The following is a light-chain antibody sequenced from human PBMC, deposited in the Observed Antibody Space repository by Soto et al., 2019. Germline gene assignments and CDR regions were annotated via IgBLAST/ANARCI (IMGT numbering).Light chain of an antibody. CDR1: QSVTSTS. V-gene: IGKV3-20*01. CDR2: GAA. J-gene: IGKJ2*01. CDR3: QLYGSSPMYT. Sequence: EIVLSQSPGTLSLSPGERATLSCRASQSVTSTSLSWYQQKTGQAPRLLIYGAANRATGIPDRFSGRGSGTDFNLTISRLEPEDFAVYYCQLYGSSPMYTFGQGTTLELK.